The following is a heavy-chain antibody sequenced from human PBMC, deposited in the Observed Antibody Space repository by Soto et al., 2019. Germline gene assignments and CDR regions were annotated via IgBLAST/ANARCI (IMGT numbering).Heavy chain of an antibody. CDR2: ISAYNGNT. J-gene: IGHJ5*02. CDR3: ARDPDRVAAAGKLWFDP. Sequence: GASVKVSCKASGYTFTSYGISWVRQAPGQGLEWMGWISAYNGNTNYAQKLQGRVTMTTDTSTSTAYMELRSLRSDDTAVYYCARDPDRVAAAGKLWFDPWGQGTLVTVSS. CDR1: GYTFTSYG. D-gene: IGHD6-13*01. V-gene: IGHV1-18*01.